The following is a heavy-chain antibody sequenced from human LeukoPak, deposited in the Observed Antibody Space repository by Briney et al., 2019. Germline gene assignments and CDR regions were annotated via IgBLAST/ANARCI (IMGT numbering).Heavy chain of an antibody. V-gene: IGHV4-39*07. J-gene: IGHJ6*03. D-gene: IGHD3-16*01. CDR1: GGSISSSSYY. CDR2: IYYSRNP. Sequence: SSETLSLTCTVSGGSISSSSYYWGWIRQPPGKGLEWIGSIYYSRNPYYNPSLKSRVTISVDTSKNQFSLKLSSVTAADTAMYYCAREKIGTGTVLGKDYYYMDVWGKGTTVTVSS. CDR3: AREKIGTGTVLGKDYYYMDV.